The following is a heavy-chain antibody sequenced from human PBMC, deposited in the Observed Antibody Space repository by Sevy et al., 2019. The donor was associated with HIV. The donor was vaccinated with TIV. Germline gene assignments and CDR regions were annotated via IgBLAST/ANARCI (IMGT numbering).Heavy chain of an antibody. Sequence: ASVKVSCKAFGYTFTGNALHWVRQAPGQRLEWMGWINIGNGNTKYSQKFHGRVTITRDTSATTAYMELSSLIPEDTATYYCARERAGAVNYFDFWGQGSLVTVSS. CDR2: INIGNGNT. V-gene: IGHV1-3*04. CDR1: GYTFTGNA. J-gene: IGHJ4*02. D-gene: IGHD6-13*01. CDR3: ARERAGAVNYFDF.